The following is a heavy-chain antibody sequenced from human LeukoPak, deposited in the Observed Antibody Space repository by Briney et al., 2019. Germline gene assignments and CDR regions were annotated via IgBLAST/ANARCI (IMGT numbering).Heavy chain of an antibody. D-gene: IGHD1-26*01. J-gene: IGHJ6*02. CDR2: IIPFFGAP. V-gene: IGHV1-69*13. Sequence: SVKVSCKASGGTFNTYAITWVRQAPGQGLEWMGGIIPFFGAPNYAQKFQGRVTLIADESTSTAYMELSSLTSEDTAVYYCAREKWEPPYYYFGLDVWGQGTTVTVSS. CDR1: GGTFNTYA. CDR3: AREKWEPPYYYFGLDV.